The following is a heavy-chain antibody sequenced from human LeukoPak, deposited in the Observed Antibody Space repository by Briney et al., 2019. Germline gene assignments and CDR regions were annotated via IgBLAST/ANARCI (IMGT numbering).Heavy chain of an antibody. V-gene: IGHV5-10-1*01. D-gene: IGHD3-9*01. J-gene: IGHJ4*02. CDR2: IDPSDSYT. Sequence: GESLKISCKASGHSFTSYWISWVRQMSGKGLEWMGTIDPSDSYTKYSPTFQGHVTISADKSISTAYLQWSSLKASDTAVYYCARSLFDYDILTGHDYWGQGTLVTVSS. CDR1: GHSFTSYW. CDR3: ARSLFDYDILTGHDY.